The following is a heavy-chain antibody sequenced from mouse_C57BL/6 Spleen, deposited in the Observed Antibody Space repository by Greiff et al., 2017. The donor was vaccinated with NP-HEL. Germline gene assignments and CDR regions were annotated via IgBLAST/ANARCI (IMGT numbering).Heavy chain of an antibody. CDR3: ARDIDYSKGY. D-gene: IGHD2-5*01. V-gene: IGHV3-6*01. J-gene: IGHJ2*01. CDR1: GYSITSGYY. CDR2: ISYDGSN. Sequence: DVKLQESGPGLVKPSQSLSLTCSVTGYSITSGYYWNWIRQFPGNKLEWMGYISYDGSNNYNPSLKNRISITRDTSKNQFFLKLNSVTTEDTATYYCARDIDYSKGYWGQGTTLTVSS.